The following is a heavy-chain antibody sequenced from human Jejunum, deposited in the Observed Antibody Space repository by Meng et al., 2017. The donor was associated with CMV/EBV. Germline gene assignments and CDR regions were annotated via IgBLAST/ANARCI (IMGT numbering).Heavy chain of an antibody. CDR3: VKIYDILTDVTAGGTFDI. CDR1: FGDYD. D-gene: IGHD3-9*01. CDR2: ITSKSKYI. Sequence: FGDYDMQWVRQAPGKEMEWVASITSKSKYIYYLESVKGRFTISRDNAKESVYLQMNGLKIEDTGVYYCVKIYDILTDVTAGGTFDIWGQGTTVTVSS. J-gene: IGHJ3*02. V-gene: IGHV3-21*01.